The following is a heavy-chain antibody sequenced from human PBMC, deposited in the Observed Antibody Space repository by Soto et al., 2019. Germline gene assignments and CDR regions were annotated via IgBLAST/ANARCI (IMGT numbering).Heavy chain of an antibody. V-gene: IGHV4-31*03. CDR3: ARVGISSSGAFDI. CDR2: IYHSGNT. CDR1: GGSISSGGYY. D-gene: IGHD6-6*01. J-gene: IGHJ3*02. Sequence: SETLSLTCSVSGGSISSGGYYWSWIRQLPGKDLEWIGYIYHSGNTYYNSSLKSRLTISVDTSKSQFSLKLTSVTAADTAVYYCARVGISSSGAFDIWGQGTMVTVSS.